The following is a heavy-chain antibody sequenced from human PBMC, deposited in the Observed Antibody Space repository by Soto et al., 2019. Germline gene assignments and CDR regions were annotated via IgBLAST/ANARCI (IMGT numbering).Heavy chain of an antibody. CDR3: AGDVEYGSGYYYFDY. V-gene: IGHV1-46*03. D-gene: IGHD3-10*01. J-gene: IGHJ4*02. CDR2: INPSGGST. CDR1: GYTFTSYY. Sequence: ASVKVSCKASGYTFTSYYMHWVRQAPGQGLEWMGIINPSGGSTSYAQKFQGRVTITRDTSTSTVYMELSSLRSENTAVYYCAGDVEYGSGYYYFDYWGQGTLVTVSS.